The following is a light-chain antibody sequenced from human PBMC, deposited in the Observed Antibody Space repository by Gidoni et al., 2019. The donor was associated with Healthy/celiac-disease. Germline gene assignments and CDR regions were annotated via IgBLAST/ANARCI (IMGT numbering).Light chain of an antibody. Sequence: DIQMTQSPSSLSAFVGDRVTITCRVSQGISNYLAWYQQKPGKVPKLLIYAASTLQSGVPSRFSGSGSGTDFTLTISSLQPEDVATYYCQKYNSAPRTFGQGTRWKSN. CDR1: QGISNY. CDR2: AAS. CDR3: QKYNSAPRT. J-gene: IGKJ1*01. V-gene: IGKV1-27*01.